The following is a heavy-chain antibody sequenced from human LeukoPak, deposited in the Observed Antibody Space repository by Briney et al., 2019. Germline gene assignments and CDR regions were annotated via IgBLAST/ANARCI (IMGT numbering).Heavy chain of an antibody. CDR3: AKDPRGSLERRGHFDF. D-gene: IGHD1-1*01. CDR1: GFAFDIYA. J-gene: IGHJ4*02. CDR2: ISAGGSST. V-gene: IGHV3-23*01. Sequence: GGSLRLSCAASGFAFDIYAMTWVRQAPGKGLEWVSGISAGGSSTYYADSVKGRFTISRDNSKNTVYLQMNSLRGGDTAVYYCAKDPRGSLERRGHFDFWGQGTLVTVSS.